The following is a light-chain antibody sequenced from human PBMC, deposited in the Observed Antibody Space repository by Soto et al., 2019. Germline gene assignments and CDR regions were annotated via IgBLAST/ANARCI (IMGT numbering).Light chain of an antibody. Sequence: QSALTQPASVSGSPGQSITISCTGTSSDVGGYNYVSWYQQQAGKAPKLIIHEVSNRPSGVSNRFSGSKSGNTASLTISGLQAEDEADYYCDSYTXXRAYVFGIGTKVTVL. CDR3: DSYTXXRAYV. CDR1: SSDVGGYNY. CDR2: EVS. V-gene: IGLV2-14*01. J-gene: IGLJ1*01.